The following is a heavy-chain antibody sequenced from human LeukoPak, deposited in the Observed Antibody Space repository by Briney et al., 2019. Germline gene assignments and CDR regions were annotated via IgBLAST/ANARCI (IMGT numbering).Heavy chain of an antibody. CDR3: ARGPVTIFGVVTIDY. Sequence: GASVKASCKASGYTFTSYGISWVRQAPGQGLEWMGWISAYNGNTNYAQKLQGRVTMTTDTSTSTAYMELRSLRSDDTAVYYCARGPVTIFGVVTIDYWGQGTLVTVSS. CDR2: ISAYNGNT. V-gene: IGHV1-18*01. J-gene: IGHJ4*02. D-gene: IGHD3-3*01. CDR1: GYTFTSYG.